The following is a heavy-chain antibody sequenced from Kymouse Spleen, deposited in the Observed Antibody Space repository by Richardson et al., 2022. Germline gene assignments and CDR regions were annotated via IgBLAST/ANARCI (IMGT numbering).Heavy chain of an antibody. CDR2: INHSGST. Sequence: QVQLQQWGAGLLKPSETLSLTCAVYGGSFSGYYWSWIRQPPGKGLEWIGEINHSGSTNYNPSLKSRVTISVDTSKNQFSLKLSSVTAADTAVYYCAASSIASEGWFDPWGQGTLVTVSS. J-gene: IGHJ5*02. V-gene: IGHV4-34*01. CDR1: GGSFSGYY. CDR3: AASSIASEGWFDP. D-gene: IGHD6-6*01.